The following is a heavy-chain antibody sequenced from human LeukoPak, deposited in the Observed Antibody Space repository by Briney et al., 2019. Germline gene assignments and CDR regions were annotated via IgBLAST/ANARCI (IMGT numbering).Heavy chain of an antibody. J-gene: IGHJ4*02. V-gene: IGHV3-23*01. D-gene: IGHD5-18*01. Sequence: GGSLRLSCAASGFTFSNYGIHWVRQAPGKGLEWVSGIVGSGVTTYYADSVKGRFTISRDNSKNTLYLHMNGLRVEDTAIYYCARDERWIQFNYWGQGTLVTVSS. CDR1: GFTFSNYG. CDR2: IVGSGVTT. CDR3: ARDERWIQFNY.